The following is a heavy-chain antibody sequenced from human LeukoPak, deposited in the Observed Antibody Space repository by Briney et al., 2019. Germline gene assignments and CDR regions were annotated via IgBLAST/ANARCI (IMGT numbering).Heavy chain of an antibody. CDR3: AKGWCSGGSCLFDY. V-gene: IGHV3-30*18. CDR2: ISYDGSNK. D-gene: IGHD2-15*01. J-gene: IGHJ4*02. CDR1: GFTFSSYG. Sequence: PGRSLRLSCAASGFTFSSYGMHWVHQAPGKGLEWVAVISYDGSNKYYADSVKGRFTISRDNSKNTLYLQMNSLRAEDTAVYYCAKGWCSGGSCLFDYWGQGTLVTVSS.